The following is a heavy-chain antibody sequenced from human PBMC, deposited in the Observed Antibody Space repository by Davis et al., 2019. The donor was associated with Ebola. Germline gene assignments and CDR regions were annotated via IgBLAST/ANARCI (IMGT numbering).Heavy chain of an antibody. V-gene: IGHV4-39*01. D-gene: IGHD5-24*01. CDR2: INNEGNT. CDR3: ARTSDGYTVLDAFDI. Sequence: MPSETLSLTCAVSGGSIRSGDYYWAWIRQPPAKGLEWITSINNEGNTYYNPSLKSRVIISVDTSRDQFSLKVSSVTAADTAMYYCARTSDGYTVLDAFDIWGQGTMVTVSS. J-gene: IGHJ3*02. CDR1: GGSIRSGDYY.